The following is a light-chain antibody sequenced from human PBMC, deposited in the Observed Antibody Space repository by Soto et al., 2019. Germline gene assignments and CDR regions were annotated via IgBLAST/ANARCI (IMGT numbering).Light chain of an antibody. CDR1: QDISNF. CDR2: GAS. CDR3: QKYNSAPPT. Sequence: DIQMTQSPSSLSASVGDRVTISCRASQDISNFVAWYQQKPGKDPNLLIYGASSLQSGVPSRFSGSGSGTDFTLTISSLQPEDVATYYCQKYNSAPPTFGGGTKVEIK. V-gene: IGKV1-27*01. J-gene: IGKJ4*01.